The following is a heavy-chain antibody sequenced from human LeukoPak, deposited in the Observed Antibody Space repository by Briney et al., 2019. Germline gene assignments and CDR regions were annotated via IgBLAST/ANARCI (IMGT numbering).Heavy chain of an antibody. V-gene: IGHV3-13*01. J-gene: IGHJ6*03. Sequence: GGSLRLSCAASGFTFSSYDMHWVRQATGKGLEWVSAIGTAGDTYYPGSVKGRFTISRENAKNSLYLQMNSLRAGDTAVYYCAGAKTLYYYYYMDVWGKGTTVTVSS. CDR1: GFTFSSYD. D-gene: IGHD4/OR15-4a*01. CDR2: IGTAGDT. CDR3: AGAKTLYYYYYMDV.